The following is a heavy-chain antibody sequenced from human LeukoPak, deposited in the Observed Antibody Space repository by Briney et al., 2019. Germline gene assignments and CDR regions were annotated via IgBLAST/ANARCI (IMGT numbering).Heavy chain of an antibody. D-gene: IGHD4-17*01. J-gene: IGHJ2*01. CDR1: GFTFSDYY. V-gene: IGHV3-11*04. CDR2: MSSSGGTI. CDR3: ARDPTVTTQPAGWYFDL. Sequence: GGSLRLSCAASGFTFSDYYMSWIRQAPGKGLEWLSCMSSSGGTIYYADSVKGRFIISRDNAKNSLYLQMNSLRAEDTAVYYCARDPTVTTQPAGWYFDLWGRGTLVTVSS.